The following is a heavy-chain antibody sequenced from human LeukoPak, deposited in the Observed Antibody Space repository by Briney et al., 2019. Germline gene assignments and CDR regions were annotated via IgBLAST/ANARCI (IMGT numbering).Heavy chain of an antibody. CDR2: IIPIFGTA. CDR3: ASGLYDCSGGSCYSGELNFYYYMDV. D-gene: IGHD2-15*01. CDR1: GGTFSSYA. J-gene: IGHJ6*03. V-gene: IGHV1-69*13. Sequence: SVKVSCKASGGTFSSYAISWVRQAPEQGLEWMGGIIPIFGTANYAQKFQGRVTITADESTSTAYMELSSLRSEDTAVYYCASGLYDCSGGSCYSGELNFYYYMDVWGKGTTVTVSS.